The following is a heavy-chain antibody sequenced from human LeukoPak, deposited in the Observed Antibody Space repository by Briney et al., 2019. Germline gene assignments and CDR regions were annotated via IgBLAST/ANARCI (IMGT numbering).Heavy chain of an antibody. V-gene: IGHV1-69*13. J-gene: IGHJ6*03. Sequence: SVKVSCKASGGTFSSYAISWVRQAPGQGLEWMGGIIPIFGTANYAQKFQGRVTITADESTSTAYMELSSLRSEDTAVYYCARRADSGGTYYYYYMDVWGKGTTVTVSS. CDR3: ARRADSGGTYYYYYMDV. CDR1: GGTFSSYA. D-gene: IGHD2-15*01. CDR2: IIPIFGTA.